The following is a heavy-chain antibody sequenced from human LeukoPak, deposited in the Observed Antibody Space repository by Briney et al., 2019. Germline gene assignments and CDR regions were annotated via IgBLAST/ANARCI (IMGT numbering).Heavy chain of an antibody. J-gene: IGHJ6*02. CDR1: GFTVSSNY. D-gene: IGHD3-3*01. CDR2: IYSCGST. V-gene: IGHV3-66*03. Sequence: GGSLRLSCAASGFTVSSNYMSWVRQAPGKGLEWVSVIYSCGSTYYADSVKGRFTISRDNAKNSLYLQMNNLRAEDTAVYYCAKIFPSDHDFWSGQGGYYYGMDVWGQGTTVTVSS. CDR3: AKIFPSDHDFWSGQGGYYYGMDV.